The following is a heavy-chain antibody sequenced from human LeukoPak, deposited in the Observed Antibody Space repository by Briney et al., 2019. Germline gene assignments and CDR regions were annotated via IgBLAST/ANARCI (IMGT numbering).Heavy chain of an antibody. J-gene: IGHJ3*02. CDR3: ARDLVTVSKGFDI. Sequence: SETLSLTCAVSDDSFSSHYWTWIRQPPGKGLEWIGYISYIGSTNYNPSLKSRVTISIDTSKNQFSLKLSSVTAADTAVYYFARDLVTVSKGFDIWGQGTMVSVSS. CDR2: ISYIGST. CDR1: DDSFSSHY. D-gene: IGHD3-9*01. V-gene: IGHV4-59*11.